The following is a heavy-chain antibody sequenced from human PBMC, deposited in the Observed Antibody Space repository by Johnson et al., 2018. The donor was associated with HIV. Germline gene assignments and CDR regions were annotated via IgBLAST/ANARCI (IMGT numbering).Heavy chain of an antibody. V-gene: IGHV3-13*01. D-gene: IGHD3-22*01. CDR2: IGTAGDT. CDR1: GFTFSSYD. J-gene: IGHJ3*01. CDR3: AKALNYYDSEEDAFDV. Sequence: MQLVESGGGLVKPGGSLRLSCAASGFTFSSYDMHWVRQATGKGLEWVSAIGTAGDTYYPGSVKGRFTISRENAKNTLYLQMNSLRAEDTAVYYCAKALNYYDSEEDAFDVWGQGTMVTVSS.